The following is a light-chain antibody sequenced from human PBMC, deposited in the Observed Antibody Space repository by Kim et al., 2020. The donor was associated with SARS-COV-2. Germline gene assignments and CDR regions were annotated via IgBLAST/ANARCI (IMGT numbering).Light chain of an antibody. Sequence: ELTQPPSASGTPGQRVTMSCSGSSSNIERNYVYWYQQVPGTAPKVLIYRSDQRPSGVPDRFSGSKSGTSASLAISGLRSEDEADYYCAAWDDSLSGRVFGGGTLLTVL. J-gene: IGLJ3*02. CDR1: SSNIERNY. CDR3: AAWDDSLSGRV. CDR2: RSD. V-gene: IGLV1-47*01.